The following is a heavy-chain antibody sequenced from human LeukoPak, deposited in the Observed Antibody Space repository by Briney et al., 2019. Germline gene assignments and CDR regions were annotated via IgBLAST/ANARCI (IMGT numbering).Heavy chain of an antibody. Sequence: GESLKISCKGSGYSFTSYWTGWVRQMPGKGLEWMGIIYPGDSDTRYSPSFQGQVTISADKSISTAYLQWSSLKASDTAMYYCARHAGRGYCSGGSCYPAPFDYWGQGTLVTVSS. CDR2: IYPGDSDT. D-gene: IGHD2-15*01. V-gene: IGHV5-51*01. CDR1: GYSFTSYW. J-gene: IGHJ4*02. CDR3: ARHAGRGYCSGGSCYPAPFDY.